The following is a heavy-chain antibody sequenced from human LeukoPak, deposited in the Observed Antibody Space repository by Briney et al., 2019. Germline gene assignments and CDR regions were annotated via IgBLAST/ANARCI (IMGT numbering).Heavy chain of an antibody. J-gene: IGHJ5*02. D-gene: IGHD2-2*01. CDR2: IYYSVSN. CDR3: TVVGGSNCFDP. CDR1: GGSLSSYY. V-gene: IGHV4-59*01. Sequence: SETLSLTCTVSGGSLSSYYSSWIRHPPGKGLEWIGYIYYSVSNNYNPSLKSRVSTSVDTSKNQFSLKLSAVTAADTAVYYCTVVGGSNCFDPWGQGTLVTVSS.